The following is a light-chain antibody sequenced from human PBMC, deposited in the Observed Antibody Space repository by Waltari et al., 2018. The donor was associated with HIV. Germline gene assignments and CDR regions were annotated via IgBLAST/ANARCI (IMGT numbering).Light chain of an antibody. J-gene: IGKJ1*01. CDR2: GAS. V-gene: IGKV3-15*01. CDR3: QQYNTWPLT. Sequence: EVVMTQSPATLLESPGKTANLSCRASRSVGSSLAWYHQKPGRGPRLLISGASSRASDVPPTFSGSGAGTDFSLSISSLRSDDLGIYYCQQYNTWPLTFGRGTTVEIK. CDR1: RSVGSS.